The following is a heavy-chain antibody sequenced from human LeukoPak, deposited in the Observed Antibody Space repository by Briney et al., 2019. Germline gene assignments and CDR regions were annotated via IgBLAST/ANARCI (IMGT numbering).Heavy chain of an antibody. J-gene: IGHJ4*02. Sequence: SETLSLTCAVYGGSFSGYYWSWIRQPPGKGLEWIGEINHSGSTNYNPSLKSRVTISVDTSKNQFSLKLSSVTVADTAVYYCARAWGLPAAMAGTSRVDYWGQGTLVTVSS. CDR3: ARAWGLPAAMAGTSRVDY. CDR1: GGSFSGYY. V-gene: IGHV4-34*01. D-gene: IGHD2-2*01. CDR2: INHSGST.